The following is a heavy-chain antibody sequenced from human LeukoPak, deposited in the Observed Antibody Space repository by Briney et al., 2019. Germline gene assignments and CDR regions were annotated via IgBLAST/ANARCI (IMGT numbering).Heavy chain of an antibody. CDR1: GGSISSGGYS. Sequence: SQTLSLTCAVSGGSISSGGYSWSWIRQPPGKGLEWIGYIYHSGSTYYNPSLKSRVTISVDRSKNQFSLKLSSVTAADTAVYYCARGRLKGYSSSPWDYWGQGTLVTVSS. CDR2: IYHSGST. D-gene: IGHD6-13*01. J-gene: IGHJ4*02. CDR3: ARGRLKGYSSSPWDY. V-gene: IGHV4-30-2*01.